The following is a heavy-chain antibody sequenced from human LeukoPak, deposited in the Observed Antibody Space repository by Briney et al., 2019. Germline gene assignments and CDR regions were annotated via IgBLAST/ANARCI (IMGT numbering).Heavy chain of an antibody. CDR3: ARVTRACSGGSCYPDY. Sequence: ASVKVSCKASGGTFSSYAISWVRQAPGQGLEWMGRIIPILGIANYAQKFQGRVTITADKSTSTAYMELGSLRSEDTAVYYCARVTRACSGGSCYPDYWGQGTLVTVSS. D-gene: IGHD2-15*01. CDR1: GGTFSSYA. V-gene: IGHV1-69*04. CDR2: IIPILGIA. J-gene: IGHJ4*02.